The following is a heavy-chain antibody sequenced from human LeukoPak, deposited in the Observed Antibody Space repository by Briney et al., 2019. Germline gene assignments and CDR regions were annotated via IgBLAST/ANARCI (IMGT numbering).Heavy chain of an antibody. D-gene: IGHD4-23*01. CDR2: ISSSSGDI. Sequence: GESLRLSCRASGFIFSSYALNWVRRAPGQGLEWVSSISSSSGDIYYTDSVKGRFTISRDSARKSLYLQMNSLRVEDTAVYYCVRDYGGSSGAFDLWGQGTMVTVSS. CDR3: VRDYGGSSGAFDL. J-gene: IGHJ3*01. CDR1: GFIFSSYA. V-gene: IGHV3-21*01.